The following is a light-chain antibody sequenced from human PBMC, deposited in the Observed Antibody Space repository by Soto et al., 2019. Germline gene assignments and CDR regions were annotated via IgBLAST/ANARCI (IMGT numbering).Light chain of an antibody. J-gene: IGKJ3*01. CDR3: QRTYNAPFT. Sequence: DVQMTQSPSSVSSLIGERVTITCRASEPIDRYLSWYQQRPGTAPRVLIIAASEWQSGVPSRFSGSGSGTDFTLTISSLQPEYFANYYCQRTYNAPFTFGPGTKVELK. V-gene: IGKV1-39*01. CDR1: EPIDRY. CDR2: AAS.